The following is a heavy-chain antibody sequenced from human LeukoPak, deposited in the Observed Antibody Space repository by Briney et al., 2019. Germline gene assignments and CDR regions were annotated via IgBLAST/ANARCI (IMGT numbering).Heavy chain of an antibody. J-gene: IGHJ6*03. CDR3: ARVCITMVRGVISYYYYYMDI. CDR2: ISAYNGNT. CDR1: GYTFTSYG. V-gene: IGHV1-18*01. Sequence: ASVTVSFKASGYTFTSYGISWVRQAPGQGLEWMGWISAYNGNTNYPQKLQGRVTMTTDTSTSTAYMELRSLRADDTAVYYCARVCITMVRGVISYYYYYMDIWGKGTPVTISS. D-gene: IGHD3-10*01.